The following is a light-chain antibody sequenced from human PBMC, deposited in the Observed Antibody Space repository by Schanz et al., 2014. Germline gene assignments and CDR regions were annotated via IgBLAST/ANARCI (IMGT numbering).Light chain of an antibody. CDR1: QGISTY. V-gene: IGKV1-27*01. J-gene: IGKJ4*01. CDR2: AAS. Sequence: DIQLTQSPSTLSASVGDRVTITCRASQGISTYLAWYQQKPGKVPKLLIYAASTLQSGVPSRFSGSGSGTDFTLTISSLQAEDVAVYYCQQYYSLPLTFGGGTKVEIK. CDR3: QQYYSLPLT.